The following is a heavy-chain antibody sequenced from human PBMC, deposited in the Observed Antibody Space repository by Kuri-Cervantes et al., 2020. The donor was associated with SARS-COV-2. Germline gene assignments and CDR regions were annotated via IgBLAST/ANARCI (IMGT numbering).Heavy chain of an antibody. D-gene: IGHD2-2*02. Sequence: ASVKVSCKASGGTFSSYAISWVRQAPGQGLEWMGGFDPEDGETIYAQKFQGRVTMTEDTSTDTAYMELSSLRSEDTAVYYCARERGGDIVVVPAAIFGQFYYYMDVWGKGTTVTVSS. V-gene: IGHV1-24*01. CDR3: ARERGGDIVVVPAAIFGQFYYYMDV. J-gene: IGHJ6*03. CDR1: GGTFSSYA. CDR2: FDPEDGET.